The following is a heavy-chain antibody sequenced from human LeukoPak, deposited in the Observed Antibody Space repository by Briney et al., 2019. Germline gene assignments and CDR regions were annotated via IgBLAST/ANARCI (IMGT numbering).Heavy chain of an antibody. CDR2: TKSYGGTT. D-gene: IGHD6-19*01. Sequence: ETLSLTCAVYGGSFSGYYWSWIRQPPGKGLEWVGRTKSYGGTTDYAAPVKDRFTISRDDSKNTLYLQMNSLKTEDTAVYYCTTDPGAVAGTASDYWGQGTLVTVSS. V-gene: IGHV3-15*01. J-gene: IGHJ4*02. CDR3: TTDPGAVAGTASDY. CDR1: GGSFSGYY.